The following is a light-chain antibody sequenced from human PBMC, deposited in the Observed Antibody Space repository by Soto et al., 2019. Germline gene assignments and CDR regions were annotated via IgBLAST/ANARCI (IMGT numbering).Light chain of an antibody. CDR3: SSYAVNNKVV. V-gene: IGLV2-8*01. CDR2: DVY. CDR1: RSDIGGYNY. J-gene: IGLJ2*01. Sequence: QSALTQPPSASGSLGQSVTISCTGTRSDIGGYNYVSWYLQYPGKAPKLMIYDVYKRPSRVPDRFSGSKSGNTASLTVSGLQAEDEADYYCSSYAVNNKVVFGGGTKVTVL.